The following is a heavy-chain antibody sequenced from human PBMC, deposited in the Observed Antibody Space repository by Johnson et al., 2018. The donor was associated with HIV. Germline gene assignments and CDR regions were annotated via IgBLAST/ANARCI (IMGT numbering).Heavy chain of an antibody. CDR2: IGTAGDT. CDR1: GFTFSSYD. J-gene: IGHJ3*02. CDR3: ARDRFHPHAFDI. Sequence: EVQLVESGGGMVQPGGSLRLPCAASGFTFSSYDMHWVRQPTGKGLELVSGIGTAGDTYYPGSVQGRFIISRDNSKNTLYLQMNRLRTDDTTVYYCARDRFHPHAFDIWGQGTMVTVSS. V-gene: IGHV3-13*01. D-gene: IGHD3-10*01.